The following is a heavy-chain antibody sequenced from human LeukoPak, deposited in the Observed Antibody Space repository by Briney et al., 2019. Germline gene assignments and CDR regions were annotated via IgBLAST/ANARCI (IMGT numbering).Heavy chain of an antibody. V-gene: IGHV3-33*06. Sequence: GRSLRLSCAASGFTFSSYGMHWVRQAPGKGLEWVAVIWYDGSNKYYADSVKGRFTISRDNSKNTLYLQMNSLRAEDTAVYYCAKDLAVTTLPWYFDYWGQGTLVTVSS. CDR3: AKDLAVTTLPWYFDY. CDR1: GFTFSSYG. CDR2: IWYDGSNK. D-gene: IGHD4-17*01. J-gene: IGHJ4*02.